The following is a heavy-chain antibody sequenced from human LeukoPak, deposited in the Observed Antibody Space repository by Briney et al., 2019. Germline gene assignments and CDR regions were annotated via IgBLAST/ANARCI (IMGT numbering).Heavy chain of an antibody. Sequence: ETLSLTCTVSGGSISSYYWSWIRQPPGKGLEWIGYIYYSGSTNYNPSLKSRVTISVDTSKNQFSLKLSSVTAADTAVYYCASSFGDFGYYGMDVWGQGTTVTVSS. D-gene: IGHD3-10*01. CDR3: ASSFGDFGYYGMDV. CDR2: IYYSGST. J-gene: IGHJ6*02. CDR1: GGSISSYY. V-gene: IGHV4-59*01.